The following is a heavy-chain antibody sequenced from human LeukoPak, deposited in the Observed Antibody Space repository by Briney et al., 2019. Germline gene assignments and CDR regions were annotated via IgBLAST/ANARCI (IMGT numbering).Heavy chain of an antibody. D-gene: IGHD2-2*01. J-gene: IGHJ4*02. CDR3: AKDLNRIVVVPAVLDY. CDR1: GFIFSTHG. V-gene: IGHV3-30*02. Sequence: PGGSLRLSCAASGFIFSTHGMHWVRQAPGKGLEWLAFIRYDGSNKYYADSVKGRFTISRDNSKNTLYLQMNSLRAEDTAVYYCAKDLNRIVVVPAVLDYWGQGTLVAVSS. CDR2: IRYDGSNK.